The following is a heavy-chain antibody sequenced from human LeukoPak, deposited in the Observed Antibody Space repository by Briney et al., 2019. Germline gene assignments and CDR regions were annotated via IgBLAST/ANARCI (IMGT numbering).Heavy chain of an antibody. CDR3: ARDVVVRGTVLDY. J-gene: IGHJ4*02. V-gene: IGHV3-21*01. CDR2: ISSSSSYI. Sequence: GGSLRLSXAASGFTFSSYSMNWVRQAPGEGLEWVSSISSSSSYIYYADSVKGRFTISRDNAKNSLYLQMNSLRAEDTAVYYCARDVVVRGTVLDYWGQGTLVTVSS. D-gene: IGHD2-21*01. CDR1: GFTFSSYS.